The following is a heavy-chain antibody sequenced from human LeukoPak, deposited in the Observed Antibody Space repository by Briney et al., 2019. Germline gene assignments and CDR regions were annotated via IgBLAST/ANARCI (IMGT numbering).Heavy chain of an antibody. Sequence: PSETLSLTCTVSGGSISSGSYYWSWIRQPAGKGLEWIGEINHSGSTTYNPSLKSRVTISVDTSKNHFSLKLNSLTAADTAVYYCARGRTGYQLLPTKKNYQYSYMDVWGKGTTVTVSS. CDR2: INHSGST. J-gene: IGHJ6*03. CDR3: ARGRTGYQLLPTKKNYQYSYMDV. CDR1: GGSISSGSYY. D-gene: IGHD2-2*01. V-gene: IGHV4-61*10.